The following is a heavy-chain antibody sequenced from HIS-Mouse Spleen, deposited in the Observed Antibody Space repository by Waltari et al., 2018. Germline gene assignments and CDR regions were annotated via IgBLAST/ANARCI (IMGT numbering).Heavy chain of an antibody. J-gene: IGHJ2*01. CDR3: AREIPYSSSWYDWYFDL. Sequence: QLQLQESGPGLVKPSETLSLTCTVSGGSISSSSYSWGWIRQPPRKGLEWSGSIYYSGSTYYNPSLKSRVTISVDTSKNQFSLKLSSVTAADTAVYYCAREIPYSSSWYDWYFDLWGRGTLVTVSS. CDR2: IYYSGST. V-gene: IGHV4-39*07. CDR1: GGSISSSSYS. D-gene: IGHD6-13*01.